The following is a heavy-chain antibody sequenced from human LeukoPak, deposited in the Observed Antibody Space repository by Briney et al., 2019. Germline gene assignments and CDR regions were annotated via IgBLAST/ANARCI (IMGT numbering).Heavy chain of an antibody. J-gene: IGHJ4*02. CDR2: INPNSGGT. CDR1: GYTFTGYY. Sequence: ASVKVSCKASGYTFTGYYMHWVRQAPGQGLEWVGWINPNSGGTNYAQKFQGRVTMTRDTSISTAYMELSRLRSDDTAVYYCARRARGGWYFDYWGQGTLVTVSS. CDR3: ARRARGGWYFDY. V-gene: IGHV1-2*02. D-gene: IGHD6-19*01.